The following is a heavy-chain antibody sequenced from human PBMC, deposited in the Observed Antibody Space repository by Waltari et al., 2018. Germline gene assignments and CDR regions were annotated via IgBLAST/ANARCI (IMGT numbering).Heavy chain of an antibody. CDR1: GFTFQSYA. V-gene: IGHV3-23*01. Sequence: EVQLLESGGELVQAGGCLRLSWGISGFTFQSYAIIWVRRAPGTGLQWVAAISFSDATFHADSVKGRFTISRDTSKDTVYLQMNSLRADDTAVYYCAKPFYNWDDPLVSWGQGTPVTVSS. CDR3: AKPFYNWDDPLVS. CDR2: ISFSDAT. D-gene: IGHD1-20*01. J-gene: IGHJ5*02.